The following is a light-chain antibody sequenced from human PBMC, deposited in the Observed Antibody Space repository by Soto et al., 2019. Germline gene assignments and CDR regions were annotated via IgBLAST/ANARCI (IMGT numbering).Light chain of an antibody. Sequence: QSVLTQPPSVSGAPGQRVAISCTGSSSNIGAEYDVHWYQQLPGTAPKLLIYGNSNRPSGVPDRFLGSKSGTSASLAINGLQSEDEADYYCASWDDRLSGPIFGGGTKLTVL. CDR2: GNS. CDR3: ASWDDRLSGPI. CDR1: SSNIGAEYD. J-gene: IGLJ2*01. V-gene: IGLV1-40*01.